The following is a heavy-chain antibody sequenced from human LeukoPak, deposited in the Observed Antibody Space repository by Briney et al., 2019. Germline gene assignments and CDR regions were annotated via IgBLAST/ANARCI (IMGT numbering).Heavy chain of an antibody. CDR3: ARELTGTARSFDY. J-gene: IGHJ4*02. CDR2: IYYSGST. V-gene: IGHV4-39*07. CDR1: GGSISSSSYY. Sequence: SETLSLTCTVSGGSISSSSYYWGWIRQPPGKGLEWIGSIYYSGSTYYNPSLKSRVTISVDTSKNQFSLKLSSVTAADTAVYYCARELTGTARSFDYWGQGTLVTVSS. D-gene: IGHD1-20*01.